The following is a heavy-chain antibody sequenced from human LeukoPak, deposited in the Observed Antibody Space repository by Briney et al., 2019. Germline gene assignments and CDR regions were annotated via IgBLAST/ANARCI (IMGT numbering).Heavy chain of an antibody. CDR3: AKSYSSSWLTYFDY. CDR1: GFTFSNYA. J-gene: IGHJ4*02. Sequence: GGSLRLSCAASGFTFSNYAMNWVRQAPGKGLEWGSIFSGSGDSPYYADSVKGRFTISRDNSKNTLYLQMNSLRAEDTAVYFCAKSYSSSWLTYFDYWGQGNLVTVSS. D-gene: IGHD6-13*01. CDR2: FSGSGDSP. V-gene: IGHV3-23*01.